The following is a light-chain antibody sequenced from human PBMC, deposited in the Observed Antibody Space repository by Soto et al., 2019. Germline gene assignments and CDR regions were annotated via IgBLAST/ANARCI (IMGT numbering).Light chain of an antibody. CDR2: GAS. J-gene: IGKJ2*01. CDR3: QHYGSSPRT. CDR1: QSVSSSY. Sequence: ENVLTQSPGTLSLSPGERATLSCRASQSVSSSYLAWYQRRPGQAPRLLIYGASSRATGIPDRFSGSGSGTDFSITISRLEPEDFAVYYCQHYGSSPRTFGQGTKVEIK. V-gene: IGKV3-20*01.